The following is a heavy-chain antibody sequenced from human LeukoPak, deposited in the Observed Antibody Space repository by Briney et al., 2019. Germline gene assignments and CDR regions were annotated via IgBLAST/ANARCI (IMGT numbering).Heavy chain of an antibody. CDR1: GYTFTGYY. CDR2: INPNSGGT. V-gene: IGHV1-2*02. CDR3: ARSVPAANDAFDI. J-gene: IGHJ3*02. Sequence: ASVKVSCKASGYTFTGYYMHWVRQALEKGFEWLGWINPNSGGTNYAQKFQGRVTMTRDTSISTAYMELSRLRSDDTAVYYCARSVPAANDAFDIWGQGTMVTVSS. D-gene: IGHD2-2*01.